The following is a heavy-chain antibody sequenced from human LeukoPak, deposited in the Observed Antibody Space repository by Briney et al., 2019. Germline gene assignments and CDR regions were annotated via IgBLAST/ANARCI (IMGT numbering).Heavy chain of an antibody. CDR3: ARDLYCSSTSCYFDY. CDR2: ISAYNGNT. CDR1: GYTFTSYY. J-gene: IGHJ4*02. V-gene: IGHV1-18*04. Sequence: ASVKVSCKASGYTFTSYYMHWVRQAPGQGLEWMGWISAYNGNTNYAQKLQGRVTMTTDTSTSTAYMELRSLRSDDTAVYYCARDLYCSSTSCYFDYWGQGTLVTVSS. D-gene: IGHD2-2*01.